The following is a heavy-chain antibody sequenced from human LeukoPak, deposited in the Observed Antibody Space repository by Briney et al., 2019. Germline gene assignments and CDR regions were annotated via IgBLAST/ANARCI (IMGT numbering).Heavy chain of an antibody. CDR3: AREAPDCGGDCYSGHFQH. Sequence: SVKVSCKASGGTFSSYAISWVRQAPGQGLEWMGRIIPIFGIANYAQKLQGRVTITADKSTSTAYMELSSLRSEDTAVYYCAREAPDCGGDCYSGHFQHWGQGTLVTVSS. CDR1: GGTFSSYA. D-gene: IGHD2-21*02. J-gene: IGHJ1*01. CDR2: IIPIFGIA. V-gene: IGHV1-69*04.